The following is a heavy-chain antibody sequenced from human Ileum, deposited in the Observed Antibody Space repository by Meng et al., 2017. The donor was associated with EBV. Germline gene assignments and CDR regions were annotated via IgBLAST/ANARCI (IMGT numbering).Heavy chain of an antibody. D-gene: IGHD3-10*01. J-gene: IGHJ1*01. V-gene: IGHV4-4*02. CDR1: GDSITNHNW. CDR2: IPHRGGS. Sequence: QGELRESGPGLVKPSGALSLTCAVSGDSITNHNWWAWVRQPPGKGLEWIGEIPHRGGSSYNPSLKSRVSMSIDKSKNQFSLKLTSVTAADTAVYHCLRGSGGSVWGQGTLVTVSS. CDR3: LRGSGGSV.